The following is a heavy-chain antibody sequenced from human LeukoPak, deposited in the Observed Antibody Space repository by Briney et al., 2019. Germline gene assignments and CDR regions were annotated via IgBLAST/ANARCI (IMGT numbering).Heavy chain of an antibody. CDR3: ARDRPDSSGSYFDY. V-gene: IGHV1-18*01. Sequence: ASVKVSCKASGYTFTSYGISWVRQAPGQGLEWMGWISAYNGNTNYVQKLQGRVTMTTDTSTSTAYMELRSLRSDDTAVYYCARDRPDSSGSYFDYWGQGTLVTVSS. D-gene: IGHD3-22*01. J-gene: IGHJ4*02. CDR2: ISAYNGNT. CDR1: GYTFTSYG.